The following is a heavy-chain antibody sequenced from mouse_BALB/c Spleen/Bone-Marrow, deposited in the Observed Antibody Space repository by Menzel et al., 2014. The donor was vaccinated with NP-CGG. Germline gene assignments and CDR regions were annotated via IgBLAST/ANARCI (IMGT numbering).Heavy chain of an antibody. CDR3: ARWDYAMDY. CDR2: INPGRGGT. CDR1: GYAFTNYL. Sequence: QVQLKESGAELVRPGTSVKVSCKASGYAFTNYLIEWVKQRPGQGLEWIGVINPGRGGTNYNEKFKGKATLTADKSSSTAYMQLSSLSSDDSAVYFCARWDYAMDYWGQGTSVTVSS. J-gene: IGHJ4*01. V-gene: IGHV1-54*01.